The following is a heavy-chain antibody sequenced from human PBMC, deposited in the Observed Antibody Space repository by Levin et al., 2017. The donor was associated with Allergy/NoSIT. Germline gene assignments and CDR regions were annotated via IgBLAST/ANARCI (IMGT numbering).Heavy chain of an antibody. J-gene: IGHJ6*02. CDR2: IGGTGGST. CDR3: AKEVYGSGGLYYYGLDV. CDR1: GFSFSSYA. V-gene: IGHV3-23*01. Sequence: GESLKISCAASGFSFSSYAMNWVRQAPGKGLEWVTNIGGTGGSTYYADSVKGRFTISRDNSKNTLYLQMHNLRAEDTAVYYCAKEVYGSGGLYYYGLDVWGQGTTVIVSS. D-gene: IGHD3-10*01.